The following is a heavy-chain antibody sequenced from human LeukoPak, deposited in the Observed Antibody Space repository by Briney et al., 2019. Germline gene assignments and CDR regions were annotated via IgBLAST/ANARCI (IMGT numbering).Heavy chain of an antibody. V-gene: IGHV1-18*01. Sequence: AAVKVSCKASGYTFTNYGNRWVRQAPGQRLEGMGWISGYNGETKYAQKLQGRVTITRNTSTSTAHMELSTLRSEDTAVYCCARSVCSGGSCYSEGWFDRWGQGTLVTVSA. CDR2: ISGYNGET. D-gene: IGHD2-15*01. CDR1: GYTFTNYG. J-gene: IGHJ5*02. CDR3: ARSVCSGGSCYSEGWFDR.